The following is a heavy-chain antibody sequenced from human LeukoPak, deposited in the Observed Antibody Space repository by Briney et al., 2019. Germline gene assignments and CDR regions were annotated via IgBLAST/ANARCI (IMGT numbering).Heavy chain of an antibody. V-gene: IGHV1-18*01. D-gene: IGHD1-26*01. CDR1: GYTFTTYG. Sequence: ASVKVSCKTSGYTFTTYGILWVRQAPGQGLEWMGWISGYNGNTNFARKLQGRVTMTTDTSTSTAYMELSSLRSDDTAVYYCARDSGIYGYWGQGTLVTVSS. CDR3: ARDSGIYGY. J-gene: IGHJ4*02. CDR2: ISGYNGNT.